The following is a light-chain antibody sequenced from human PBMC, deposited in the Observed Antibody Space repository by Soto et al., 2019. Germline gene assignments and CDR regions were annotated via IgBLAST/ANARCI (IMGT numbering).Light chain of an antibody. J-gene: IGKJ1*01. CDR2: DAS. CDR3: QQSDTYSRT. V-gene: IGKV1-5*01. Sequence: DIQMTQSPSTLSASVGDRVTITCRASQSISSWLAWYQQKPGKAPKVLIYDASSLERGVPSRFTGSGSGTEFTLTISSLQPDDFATYYCQQSDTYSRTFGQGTKVDIK. CDR1: QSISSW.